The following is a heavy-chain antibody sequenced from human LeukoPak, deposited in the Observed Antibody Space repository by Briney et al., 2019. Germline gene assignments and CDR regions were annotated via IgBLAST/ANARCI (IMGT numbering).Heavy chain of an antibody. CDR2: ISSSSSYI. Sequence: GGSLRLSCAASGFTFSSYSMNWVRQAPGKGLEWVSSISSSSSYIYYADSVKGRFTISRDNAKNSLYLQMNSLRAEDTAVYYCARDGVGYCSSTSCYVAHWGQGTLVTVSS. CDR3: ARDGVGYCSSTSCYVAH. CDR1: GFTFSSYS. J-gene: IGHJ1*01. D-gene: IGHD2-2*01. V-gene: IGHV3-21*01.